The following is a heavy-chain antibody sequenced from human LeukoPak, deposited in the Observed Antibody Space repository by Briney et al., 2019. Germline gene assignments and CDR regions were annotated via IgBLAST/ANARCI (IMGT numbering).Heavy chain of an antibody. Sequence: ETLSLTCGVSGGSFSGYYWSWIRQPPGKGLEWVANIRQDGSEKYYVDSVKGRFTISRDNAKNSLSLQMNSLRAEDTAVYYCARDSTLGYSYGIDYWGQGTLVTVSS. D-gene: IGHD5-18*01. J-gene: IGHJ4*02. CDR3: ARDSTLGYSYGIDY. CDR2: IRQDGSEK. V-gene: IGHV3-7*01. CDR1: GGSFSGYY.